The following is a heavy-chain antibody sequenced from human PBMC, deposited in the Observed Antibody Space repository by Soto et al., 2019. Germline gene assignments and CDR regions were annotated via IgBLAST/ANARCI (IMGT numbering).Heavy chain of an antibody. Sequence: GGSLRLSCAVSGFICSSYDMSWVRQAPGKGLAWVSTILVAGSQHYEDSVQGRFTISRDTSKNTVFLYMNSLTAGDTAVYYCAKATATGGGDFGIYGQGTMGTVSS. CDR1: GFICSSYD. J-gene: IGHJ3*02. D-gene: IGHD2-8*02. CDR2: ILVAGSQ. V-gene: IGHV3-23*01. CDR3: AKATATGGGDFGI.